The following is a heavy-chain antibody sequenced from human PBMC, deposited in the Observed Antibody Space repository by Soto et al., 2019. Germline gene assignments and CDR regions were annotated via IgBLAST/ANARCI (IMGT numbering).Heavy chain of an antibody. CDR1: GFTFNTYN. CDR3: AREMSLSGGAYFDY. CDR2: ISSSSYTI. J-gene: IGHJ4*02. Sequence: EVQLVESGGGLVQPGGSLRLSCTASGFTFNTYNMNWVRQAPGKGLEWVSYISSSSYTISYADSIKGRFTISRDNAKKSLCLQMNSLRDEDTAVYYCAREMSLSGGAYFDYWGQGTLISVSS. V-gene: IGHV3-48*02. D-gene: IGHD3-16*01.